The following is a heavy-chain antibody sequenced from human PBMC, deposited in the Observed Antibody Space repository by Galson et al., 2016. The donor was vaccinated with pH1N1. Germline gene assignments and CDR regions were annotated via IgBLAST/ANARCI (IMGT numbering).Heavy chain of an antibody. V-gene: IGHV1-24*01. CDR2: FDPEDDKP. Sequence: SVKVSCKVSGYTLSELAIHWVRQTPGKGLEWMGGFDPEDDKPFYAQTFEGRVTMTQVTSTDTAYMQLSSLTSDDAAVYYCATEYRGSYYVPRYFDLWGLGTLVSGFS. CDR3: ATEYRGSYYVPRYFDL. J-gene: IGHJ2*01. D-gene: IGHD1-26*01. CDR1: GYTLSELA.